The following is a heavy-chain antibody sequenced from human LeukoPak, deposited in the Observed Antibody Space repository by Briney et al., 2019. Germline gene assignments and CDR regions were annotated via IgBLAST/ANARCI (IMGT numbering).Heavy chain of an antibody. J-gene: IGHJ4*02. D-gene: IGHD4-17*01. CDR1: GGSISSSS. V-gene: IGHV3-11*06. CDR2: ISSSSSYT. CDR3: ARATTVTRWVYFDY. Sequence: LSLTCTVSGGSISSSSFYWVWIRQPPGKGLEWVSYISSSSSYTNYADSVKGRFTISRDNAKNSLYLQMNSLRAEDTAVYYCARATTVTRWVYFDYWGQGTLVTVSS.